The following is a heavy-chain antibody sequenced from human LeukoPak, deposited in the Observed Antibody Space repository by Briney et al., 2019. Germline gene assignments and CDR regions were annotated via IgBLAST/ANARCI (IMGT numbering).Heavy chain of an antibody. CDR1: GGSFSGYY. D-gene: IGHD6-13*01. CDR2: INHSGST. Sequence: SETLSLTCGVSGGSFSGYYFSWVRQSPEKGLEWIGEINHSGSTNYNPSLKSRVTISVDTAKNQFSLKLSSVTAADTAVYYCARGQGTGSWCYYYYYYMDVWGKGTTVTVSS. CDR3: ARGQGTGSWCYYYYYYMDV. J-gene: IGHJ6*03. V-gene: IGHV4-34*01.